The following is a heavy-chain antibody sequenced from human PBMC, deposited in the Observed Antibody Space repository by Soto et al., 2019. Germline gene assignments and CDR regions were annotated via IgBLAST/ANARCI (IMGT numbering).Heavy chain of an antibody. J-gene: IGHJ6*02. CDR1: CRWFSHYD. CDR3: ARVLREEATFWGIYDMEV. D-gene: IGHD3-16*01. V-gene: IGHV4-34*01. CDR2: INXSGSH. Sequence: LETLSLSCGVYCRWFSHYDLIRRWNRQPAGKGLEWIGEINXSGSHNCNHSLKSRVTISVDTSKKQCSLKLTSVTAEDTAVYYCARVLREEATFWGIYDMEVGGQGATVTVSS.